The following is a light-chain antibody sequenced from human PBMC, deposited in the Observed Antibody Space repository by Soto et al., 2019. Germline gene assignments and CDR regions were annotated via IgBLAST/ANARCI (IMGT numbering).Light chain of an antibody. Sequence: QSVLTQPASVSGSPGQSITISCTGTSSDVGGYNYVSWYQQHPGKAPKLMIYDVNNRPSGVSNRFSGSKSGNTASLTISGLQAEDEADYYCSSYTSSSTGVFGGGTKVTVL. J-gene: IGLJ2*01. CDR3: SSYTSSSTGV. CDR2: DVN. V-gene: IGLV2-14*01. CDR1: SSDVGGYNY.